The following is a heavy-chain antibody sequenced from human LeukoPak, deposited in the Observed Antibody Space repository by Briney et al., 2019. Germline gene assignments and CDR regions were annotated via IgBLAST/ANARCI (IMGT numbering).Heavy chain of an antibody. Sequence: PSETPSLTCTVSGGSISSYYWSWIRQPPGRGLEWIGYISYSGSTKYNPSLKSRVTISVDTSKNQFSLKLSSVTAADTAVYYCARDYGGKFDYWGQGTLVTVSS. D-gene: IGHD4-23*01. J-gene: IGHJ4*02. V-gene: IGHV4-59*01. CDR3: ARDYGGKFDY. CDR1: GGSISSYY. CDR2: ISYSGST.